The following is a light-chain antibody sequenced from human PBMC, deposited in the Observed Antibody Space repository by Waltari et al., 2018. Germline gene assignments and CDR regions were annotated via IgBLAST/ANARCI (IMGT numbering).Light chain of an antibody. V-gene: IGLV2-14*01. CDR3: SSYTGRGTVI. Sequence: QSVLTQPASVSGSPGQPITISCTGTNSDIGAYSYVSWDQQYPGKAPKLIIYDLTDRPSGVSTRFSGSKSGNTASLTISGRQADDEADYFCSSYTGRGTVIFGRGTMVTVL. CDR1: NSDIGAYSY. CDR2: DLT. J-gene: IGLJ2*01.